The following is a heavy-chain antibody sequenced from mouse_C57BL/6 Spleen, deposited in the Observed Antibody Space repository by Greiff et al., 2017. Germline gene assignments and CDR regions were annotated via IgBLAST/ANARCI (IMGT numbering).Heavy chain of an antibody. CDR2: IRNKANNHAT. CDR3: TRRYGSFYYYAMDY. Sequence: EVKLVESGGGLVQPGGSMKLSCAASGFTFSDAWMDWVRQSPEKGLEWVAEIRNKANNHATYYAVSVKGRFTISRDASKSSVYLQMNCLRAEDTGIYDCTRRYGSFYYYAMDYWGQGTSVTVSS. CDR1: GFTFSDAW. V-gene: IGHV6-6*01. D-gene: IGHD1-1*01. J-gene: IGHJ4*01.